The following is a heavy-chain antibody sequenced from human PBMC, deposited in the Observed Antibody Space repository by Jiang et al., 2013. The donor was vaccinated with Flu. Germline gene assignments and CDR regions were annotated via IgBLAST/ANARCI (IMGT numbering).Heavy chain of an antibody. V-gene: IGHV1-69*06. Sequence: SGSELKEPGSSVKVSCKASGDTFANYGITWVRQAPGQGLEWVGGMNPSFGTTYYAQRLQGRVMITADKSTSTVYMELSSLRSDDTAIYYCARVKDDYGNFANWFDPWGQGTLVTVSS. CDR2: MNPSFGTT. CDR3: ARVKDDYGNFANWFDP. D-gene: IGHD4-17*01. CDR1: GDTFANYG. J-gene: IGHJ5*02.